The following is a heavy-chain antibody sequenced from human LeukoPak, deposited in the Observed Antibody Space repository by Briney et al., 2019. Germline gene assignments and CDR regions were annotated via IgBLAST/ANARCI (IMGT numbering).Heavy chain of an antibody. CDR3: ARGGRITMIVVVITPFDH. Sequence: SETLSLTSAVSNYSISSGYYWGWIRQPPGKGLEWIGSIYQSGSTYYNPSLKSRVTVSVDTSKNQFSLKLTSVTAADTAVYYCARGGRITMIVVVITPFDHWGQGTLVTVSS. J-gene: IGHJ4*02. CDR2: IYQSGST. V-gene: IGHV4-38-2*01. D-gene: IGHD3-22*01. CDR1: NYSISSGYY.